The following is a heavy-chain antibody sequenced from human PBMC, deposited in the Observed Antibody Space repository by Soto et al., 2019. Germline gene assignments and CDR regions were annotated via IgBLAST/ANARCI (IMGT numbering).Heavy chain of an antibody. CDR3: ASQYSGSYPDAFDI. Sequence: SETLSLTCAVYGGSFSGYYWSWLRQPPGKGLEWIGEINHSGSTNYNPSLKSRVTISVDTSKNQFSLKLSSVTAADTAVYYCASQYSGSYPDAFDIWGQGTMVTVSS. D-gene: IGHD1-26*01. J-gene: IGHJ3*02. CDR2: INHSGST. V-gene: IGHV4-34*01. CDR1: GGSFSGYY.